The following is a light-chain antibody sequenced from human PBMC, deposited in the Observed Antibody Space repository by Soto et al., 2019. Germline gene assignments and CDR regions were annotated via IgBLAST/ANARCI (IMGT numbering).Light chain of an antibody. CDR3: QQYCSSRWT. CDR2: AAS. J-gene: IGKJ1*01. CDR1: QSVSSSY. Sequence: EVVLTQSPGTLSLSPGERTTLYCRASQSVSSSYLAWYQQKPGQAPRLLIYAASSRATGIPDRFSGSGSGTDFTLTISRLEPEDFAVYYCQQYCSSRWTFGQGTKVEIK. V-gene: IGKV3-20*01.